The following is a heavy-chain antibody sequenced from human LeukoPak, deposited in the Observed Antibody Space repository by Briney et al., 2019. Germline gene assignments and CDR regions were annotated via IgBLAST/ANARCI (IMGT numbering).Heavy chain of an antibody. CDR3: AKDRKPYQLLSLFDP. Sequence: GGSLRLSCAASGFTFDDYAMHWVRQAPGKGLEWVSGISWNSGSIGYADSVKGRFTISRDNAKNSLYLQMNSLRAEDTALYYCAKDRKPYQLLSLFDPWGQGTLVTVSS. V-gene: IGHV3-9*01. CDR1: GFTFDDYA. D-gene: IGHD2-2*01. CDR2: ISWNSGSI. J-gene: IGHJ5*02.